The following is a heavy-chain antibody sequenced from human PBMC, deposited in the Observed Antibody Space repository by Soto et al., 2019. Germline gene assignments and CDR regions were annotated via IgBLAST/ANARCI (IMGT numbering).Heavy chain of an antibody. CDR1: GFTFSSFG. J-gene: IGHJ6*02. Sequence: GGSLRLSCAASGFTFSSFGMHWVRQAPGKGLEWVAVIWYDGSNKYYADSVKGRFTISRDNSKNTLYLQMNSLRAEDTAVYYCARDRDYDILTGYYSFYYYYGMDVWGQGTTVTVSS. V-gene: IGHV3-33*01. D-gene: IGHD3-9*01. CDR3: ARDRDYDILTGYYSFYYYYGMDV. CDR2: IWYDGSNK.